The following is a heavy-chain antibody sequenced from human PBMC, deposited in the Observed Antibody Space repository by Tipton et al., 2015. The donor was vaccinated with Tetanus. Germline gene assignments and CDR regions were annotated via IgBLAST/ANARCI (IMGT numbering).Heavy chain of an antibody. J-gene: IGHJ6*02. CDR3: ARENGGYDYYYYYGMDV. V-gene: IGHV3-21*01. CDR1: GFTFSSYS. Sequence: SLRLSCAASGFTFSSYSMNWVRQAPGKGLEWVSSISSSSSYIYYADSVKGRFTISRDTAKNSLYLQMNSLRAEDTAVYYCARENGGYDYYYYYGMDVWGQGTTVTVSS. CDR2: ISSSSSYI. D-gene: IGHD5-12*01.